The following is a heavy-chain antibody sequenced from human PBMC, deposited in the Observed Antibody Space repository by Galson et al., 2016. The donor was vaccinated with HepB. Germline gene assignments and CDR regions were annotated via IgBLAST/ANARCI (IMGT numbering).Heavy chain of an antibody. Sequence: SVKVSCKASGYTFTSYYMHWVRQAPGLGLEWMGIINPGGGTTSYAQKFQGRVTMTRDTSTSTVYMELSSLRSEDTAVYYCARAHRPDIVGAPPAELDYWGQGTLVTGSS. CDR2: INPGGGTT. CDR3: ARAHRPDIVGAPPAELDY. CDR1: GYTFTSYY. V-gene: IGHV1-46*01. J-gene: IGHJ4*02. D-gene: IGHD1-26*01.